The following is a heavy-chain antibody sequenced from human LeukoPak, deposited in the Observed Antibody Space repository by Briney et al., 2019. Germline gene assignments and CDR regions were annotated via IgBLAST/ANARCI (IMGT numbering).Heavy chain of an antibody. CDR2: ISSSSYI. J-gene: IGHJ3*02. CDR1: GFTFSSYS. Sequence: GGSLRLSCAASGFTFSSYSMNWVRQAPGKGLEWVSSISSSSYIYYADSVKGRFTISRDNAKNSLYLQMNSLRAEDTAVYYCARDRSWDAFDIWGQGTMVTVSS. D-gene: IGHD3-10*01. CDR3: ARDRSWDAFDI. V-gene: IGHV3-21*01.